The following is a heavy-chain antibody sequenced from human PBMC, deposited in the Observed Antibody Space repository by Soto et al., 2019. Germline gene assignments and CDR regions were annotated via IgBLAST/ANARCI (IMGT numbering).Heavy chain of an antibody. CDR2: VYWDDDK. CDR3: VHAGPGTTGCDC. V-gene: IGHV2-5*02. CDR1: GFSLSTTGVG. Sequence: QITLKESGPTLVKPTQTLTLTCTFSGFSLSTTGVGVGWIRQPPGKALDWLALVYWDDDKRYSPSLKSRLTNHKATPNNQVLLTTTNMNTKHTAIYERVHAGPGTTGCDCWGAGTLVTLAS. D-gene: IGHD3-10*01. J-gene: IGHJ4*02.